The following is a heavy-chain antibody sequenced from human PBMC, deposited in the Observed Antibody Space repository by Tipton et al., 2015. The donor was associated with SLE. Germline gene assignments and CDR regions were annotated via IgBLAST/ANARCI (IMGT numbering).Heavy chain of an antibody. V-gene: IGHV1-18*01. D-gene: IGHD3-3*01. J-gene: IGHJ4*02. Sequence: QLVQSGAEVKKPGASVKVSCKASGYTFTSYGISWVRQAPGQGLEWMGWISAYNGNTNYAQKRQGRVTMTTDTSTSTAYMELRSLRSDDPAVYYCARESAVFGVVPLDYWGQGTLVTVSS. CDR3: ARESAVFGVVPLDY. CDR2: ISAYNGNT. CDR1: GYTFTSYG.